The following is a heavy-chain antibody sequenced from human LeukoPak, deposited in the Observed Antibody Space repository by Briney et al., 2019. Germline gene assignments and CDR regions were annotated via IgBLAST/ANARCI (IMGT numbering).Heavy chain of an antibody. D-gene: IGHD6-13*01. J-gene: IGHJ4*02. Sequence: GGSLRLSCAASGFTFSIYWMTWVRQAPGKGLEWVANIKQDGSEKYYVDSVKGRFTISRDNAKNSLYLQMNSLRAEDTAVYYCAREGAAAGAYFDYWGQGTLVTVSS. CDR3: AREGAAAGAYFDY. CDR2: IKQDGSEK. V-gene: IGHV3-7*03. CDR1: GFTFSIYW.